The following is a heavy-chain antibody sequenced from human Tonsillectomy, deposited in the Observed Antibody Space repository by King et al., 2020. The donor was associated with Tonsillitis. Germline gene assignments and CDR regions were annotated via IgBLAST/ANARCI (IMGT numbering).Heavy chain of an antibody. Sequence: VQLVESGAEVKKPGASVKVSCKASGYTFTSYGISWVRQAPGQGLEWMGWISAYNGNTNYAQKLQGRVTMTTDTSTSTAYMELRSLRSNDTAVYYCARDRYYYGSGSYYAYWGQGTLVTVSS. V-gene: IGHV1-18*04. CDR2: ISAYNGNT. CDR1: GYTFTSYG. CDR3: ARDRYYYGSGSYYAY. J-gene: IGHJ4*02. D-gene: IGHD3-10*01.